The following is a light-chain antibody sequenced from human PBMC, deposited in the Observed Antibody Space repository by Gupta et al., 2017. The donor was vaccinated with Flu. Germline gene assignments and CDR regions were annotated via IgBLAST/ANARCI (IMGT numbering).Light chain of an antibody. Sequence: LMLTQPHSVSESPGKTVTISCTRSSGSIDSNHVQWYQQRPGSSPTTVIYEDNRRPSGVPDRFSGSIDSSSNSASLTISGLKTEDEADYYCQSYDASNVVFGGGTKLTVL. J-gene: IGLJ2*01. CDR3: QSYDASNVV. V-gene: IGLV6-57*01. CDR2: EDN. CDR1: SGSIDSNH.